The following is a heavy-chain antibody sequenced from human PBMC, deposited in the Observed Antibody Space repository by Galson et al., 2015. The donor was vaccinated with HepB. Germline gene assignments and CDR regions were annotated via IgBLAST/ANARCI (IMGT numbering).Heavy chain of an antibody. J-gene: IGHJ1*01. CDR1: GYTFTNYG. CDR3: ANFGGWNYRDRVAEYFHH. V-gene: IGHV1-18*01. Sequence: SVKVSCKASGYTFTNYGIIWVRQAPGQGLEWMGWITPYNGNTKYAQKLQGRVTMTTDTSTSTAYMELRSLTSDDTAMYYCANFGGWNYRDRVAEYFHHWGQGTLVTVSS. D-gene: IGHD1-7*01. CDR2: ITPYNGNT.